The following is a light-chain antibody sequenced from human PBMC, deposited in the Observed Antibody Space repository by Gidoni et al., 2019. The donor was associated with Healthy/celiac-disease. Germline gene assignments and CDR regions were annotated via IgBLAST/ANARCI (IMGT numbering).Light chain of an antibody. CDR3: QQRSNWSYT. V-gene: IGKV3-11*01. J-gene: IGKJ2*01. Sequence: ESVLTQSPATLSLSPGEGATLSCRASQSVSSYLAWYQQKPGQAPRLLIYDASNRATGIPARFSGSGSGTDFTLTISSLEPEDFAVYYCQQRSNWSYTFGQGTKLEIK. CDR1: QSVSSY. CDR2: DAS.